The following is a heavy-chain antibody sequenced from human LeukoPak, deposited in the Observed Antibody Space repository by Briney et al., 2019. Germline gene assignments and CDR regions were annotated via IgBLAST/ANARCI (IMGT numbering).Heavy chain of an antibody. CDR2: IYYSGST. V-gene: IGHV4-59*01. CDR1: GGSISSYY. D-gene: IGHD3-10*01. Sequence: SEALPLTCTVSGGSISSYYWSWIRQPPGKGLEWIGYIYYSGSTNYNPSLKSRVTISVDTSKNQFSLKLSSVTAADTAVYYCARSTSWFGESYNWFDPWGQGTLVTVSS. J-gene: IGHJ5*02. CDR3: ARSTSWFGESYNWFDP.